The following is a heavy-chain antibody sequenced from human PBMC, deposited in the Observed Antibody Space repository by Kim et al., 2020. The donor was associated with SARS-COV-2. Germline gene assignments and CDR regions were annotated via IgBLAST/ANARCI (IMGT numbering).Heavy chain of an antibody. CDR2: IWYDGSNK. D-gene: IGHD3-3*01. Sequence: GGSLRLSCAASGFTFSSYGMHWVRQAPGKGLEWVAVIWYDGSNKYYADSVKGRFTLSRDNSKNTLYLQMNSLRAEDTAVYYCAREGGVSDFWSGYYYPDPDYDGLDVWGQGTAVTVSS. J-gene: IGHJ6*02. CDR3: AREGGVSDFWSGYYYPDPDYDGLDV. CDR1: GFTFSSYG. V-gene: IGHV3-33*01.